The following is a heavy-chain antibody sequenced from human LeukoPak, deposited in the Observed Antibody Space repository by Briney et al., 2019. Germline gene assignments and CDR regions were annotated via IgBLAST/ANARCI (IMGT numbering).Heavy chain of an antibody. CDR1: GFTFSRYW. V-gene: IGHV3-7*01. CDR2: IKEDGSEN. D-gene: IGHD1-1*01. CDR3: ARQRYSDY. Sequence: GGSLRLSCAASGFTFSRYWTTWVRQAPGKGLEWVANIKEDGSENSYVESVKGRFTISRDNAKNSLYLQLNSLRAEDTAVYFCARQRYSDYWGQGTLVTVSS. J-gene: IGHJ4*02.